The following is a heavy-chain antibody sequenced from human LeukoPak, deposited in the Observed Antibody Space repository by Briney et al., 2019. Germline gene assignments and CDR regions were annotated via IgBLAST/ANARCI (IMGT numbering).Heavy chain of an antibody. V-gene: IGHV3-13*04. Sequence: GGSLRLSCAASGFTFSNYDMHWVRQATGKGLEWVSTIGFAGDTYYPDSVKGRFTISRENAKNSLYLQMNSLRAEDTAVYYCARVRWAATTRDAFDIWGQGTMVTVSS. D-gene: IGHD4-23*01. CDR3: ARVRWAATTRDAFDI. CDR1: GFTFSNYD. J-gene: IGHJ3*02. CDR2: IGFAGDT.